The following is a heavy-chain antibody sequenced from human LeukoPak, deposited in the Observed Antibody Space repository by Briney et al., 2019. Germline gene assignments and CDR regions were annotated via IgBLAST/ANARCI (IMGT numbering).Heavy chain of an antibody. CDR3: ARAGVVPAAIYYFDY. Sequence: GGSLRLSCAASGFSFSSYSMNWVRQAPGKGLEWVSSISSSSDYIYYVDSVRGRFTISRDSAKNSLYLQMNSLRAEDTAVYYCARAGVVPAAIYYFDYWGQGTLVTVSS. V-gene: IGHV3-21*06. J-gene: IGHJ4*02. CDR2: ISSSSDYI. D-gene: IGHD2-2*01. CDR1: GFSFSSYS.